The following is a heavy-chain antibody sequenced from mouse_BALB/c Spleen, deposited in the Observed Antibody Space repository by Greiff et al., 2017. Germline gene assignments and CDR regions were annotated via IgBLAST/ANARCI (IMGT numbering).Heavy chain of an antibody. D-gene: IGHD1-3*01. CDR3: ALNFYFDY. CDR2: INPSNGRT. CDR1: GYTFTNYW. V-gene: IGHV1S81*02. Sequence: QVHVKQPGAELVKPGASVKLSCKASGYTFTNYWMHWVKQRPGQGLEWIGEINPSNGRTNYNEKFKSKATLTVDKSSSTAYMQLSSLTSEDSAVYYCALNFYFDYWGQGTTLTVSS. J-gene: IGHJ2*01.